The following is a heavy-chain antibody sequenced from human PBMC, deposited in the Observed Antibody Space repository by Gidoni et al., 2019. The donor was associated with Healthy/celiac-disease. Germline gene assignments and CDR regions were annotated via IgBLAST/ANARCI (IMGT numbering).Heavy chain of an antibody. CDR2: SRSKADGGTT. Sequence: EVQLVESGGGLVQPGRSLRLSCTASGFTFGDYAMSWFRQAPGKGMEWVGFSRSKADGGTTEDAASVKGRFTISRDDSKSIAYLQMNSLKTEDTAVYYCTRVGDYDFWSGKSYYFDYWGQGTLVTVSS. CDR1: GFTFGDYA. CDR3: TRVGDYDFWSGKSYYFDY. D-gene: IGHD3-3*01. J-gene: IGHJ4*02. V-gene: IGHV3-49*03.